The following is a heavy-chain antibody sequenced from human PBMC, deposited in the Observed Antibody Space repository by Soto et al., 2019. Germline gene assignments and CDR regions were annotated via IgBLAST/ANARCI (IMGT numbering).Heavy chain of an antibody. D-gene: IGHD3-10*01. CDR3: VREGSTSYSGVLCFDY. Sequence: SVKVSCTSSGYTFTTYGISWVRQAPGQGLEWMGWVSTWNGITTYAQKFQGRVTMTRDTPTSTAYLDLTSLRSDDTAVYYCVREGSTSYSGVLCFDYWGQGTLVTVSS. J-gene: IGHJ4*02. V-gene: IGHV1-18*04. CDR2: VSTWNGIT. CDR1: GYTFTTYG.